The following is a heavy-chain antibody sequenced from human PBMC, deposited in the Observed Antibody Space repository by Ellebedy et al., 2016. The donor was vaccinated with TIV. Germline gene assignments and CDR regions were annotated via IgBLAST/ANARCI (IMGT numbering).Heavy chain of an antibody. V-gene: IGHV5-10-1*01. CDR3: ASLWDTVPGDSYTMDV. CDR2: IDPSNSNT. CDR1: GYIFTNLW. D-gene: IGHD3-16*01. J-gene: IGHJ6*02. Sequence: KVSCKGSGYIFTNLWISWVRQMPGKGLEWMGRIDPSNSNTNYSPSFQGHVTISADKSISTAYLRWNNLRASDTAMYYCASLWDTVPGDSYTMDVWGQGTTVTVSS.